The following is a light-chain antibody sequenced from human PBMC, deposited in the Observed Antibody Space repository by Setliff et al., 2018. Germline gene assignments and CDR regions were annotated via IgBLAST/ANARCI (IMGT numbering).Light chain of an antibody. CDR1: SSDVGSYDL. CDR2: AVS. V-gene: IGLV2-14*03. J-gene: IGLJ1*01. Sequence: QSALTQPASVSGSPGQSITISCSGTSSDVGSYDLVSWYQQHPGKAPKLIIYAVSDRPSGVSNRFSGSKSGNTASLTISGLQAEDEAAYYCCAYTGSSTYVFGTGTRSPS. CDR3: CAYTGSSTYV.